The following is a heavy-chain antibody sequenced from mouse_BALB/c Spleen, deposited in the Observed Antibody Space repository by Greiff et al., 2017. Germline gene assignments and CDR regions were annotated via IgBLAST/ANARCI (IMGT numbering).Heavy chain of an antibody. CDR2: INSNGGST. V-gene: IGHV5-6-3*01. J-gene: IGHJ4*01. D-gene: IGHD1-1*01. Sequence: EVQVVESGGGLVQPGGSLKLSCAASGFTFSSYGMSWVRQTPDKRLELVATINSNGGSTYYPDSVKGRFTISRDNAKNTLYLQMSSLKSEDTAMYYCARAYGYAMDYWGQGTSVTVSS. CDR1: GFTFSSYG. CDR3: ARAYGYAMDY.